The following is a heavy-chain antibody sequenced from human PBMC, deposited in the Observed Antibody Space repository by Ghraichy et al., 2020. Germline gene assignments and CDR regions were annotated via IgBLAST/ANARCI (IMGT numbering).Heavy chain of an antibody. CDR3: RAAEGAFDM. CDR1: GFTLSTYW. J-gene: IGHJ3*02. D-gene: IGHD1-14*01. CDR2: IKEDGSET. V-gene: IGHV3-7*03. Sequence: GSLRLSCAASGFTLSTYWLTWVRQAPGKGLEWVANIKEDGSETNYVDSVKGRFAISRDNAMNSLYLQMNNLRAEDTALYYCRAAEGAFDMWGQGTKVTVSA.